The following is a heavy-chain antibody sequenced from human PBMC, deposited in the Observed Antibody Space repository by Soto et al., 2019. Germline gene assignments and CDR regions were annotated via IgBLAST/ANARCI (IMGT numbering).Heavy chain of an antibody. CDR2: IDPSDSYT. D-gene: IGHD4-17*01. Sequence: GESLKISCKGSGYSFTSYWISWVRQMPGKGLEWMGRIDPSDSYTNYSPSFQGHVTISADKSISTAYLQWSSLKASDTAMYYCARLAEATVAYYGMDVWGQGTTVTVSS. CDR3: ARLAEATVAYYGMDV. V-gene: IGHV5-10-1*01. CDR1: GYSFTSYW. J-gene: IGHJ6*02.